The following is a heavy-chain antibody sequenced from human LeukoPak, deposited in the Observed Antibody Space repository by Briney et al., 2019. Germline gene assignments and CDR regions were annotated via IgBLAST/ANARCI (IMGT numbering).Heavy chain of an antibody. J-gene: IGHJ6*03. D-gene: IGHD2-2*01. CDR3: ARTYCSSTSCYPGDYYYCYMDV. CDR1: GGSISSYY. Sequence: PSETLSLTCTVSGGSISSYYWSWIRQPPGKGLEWIGYIYYSGSTNYNPSLKSRVTISVDTSKNQFSLKLSSVTAADTAVYYCARTYCSSTSCYPGDYYYCYMDVWGKGTTVTVSS. CDR2: IYYSGST. V-gene: IGHV4-59*01.